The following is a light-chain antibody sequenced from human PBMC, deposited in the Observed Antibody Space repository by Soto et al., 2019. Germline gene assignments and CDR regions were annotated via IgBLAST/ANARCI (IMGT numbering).Light chain of an antibody. CDR2: DAS. Sequence: EIVLTQSPATLSLSPGERATLSCRASQSVSYYSGWDQQKPGQAPRLLIYDASNRATGIPARFSGSGSGTDFTLTISSLEPEDFAVYYCQHRSIWPYTFGPGTKLEIK. J-gene: IGKJ2*01. CDR1: QSVSYY. CDR3: QHRSIWPYT. V-gene: IGKV3-11*01.